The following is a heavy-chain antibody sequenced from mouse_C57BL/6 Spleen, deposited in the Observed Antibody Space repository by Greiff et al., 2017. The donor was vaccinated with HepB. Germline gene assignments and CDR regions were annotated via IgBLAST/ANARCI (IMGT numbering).Heavy chain of an antibody. CDR3: ARSWLLPQKFAFAY. CDR1: GYSFTDYN. Sequence: VQLKESGPELVKPGASVKISCKASGYSFTDYNMNWVKQSNGKSLEWIGVINPNYGTTSYNQKFKGKATLTVDQSSSTAYTQLNSLTSEDSAVYYCARSWLLPQKFAFAYWGQGTLVTVSA. J-gene: IGHJ3*01. V-gene: IGHV1-39*01. CDR2: INPNYGTT.